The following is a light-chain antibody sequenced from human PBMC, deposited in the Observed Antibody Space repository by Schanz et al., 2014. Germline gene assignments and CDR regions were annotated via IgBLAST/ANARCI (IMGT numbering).Light chain of an antibody. CDR3: TTYTNTVV. V-gene: IGLV2-18*02. Sequence: QSALTQPPSVSGSPGQSVTISCTGTSSDIGSYNRVSWYQQPPGAAPKLIIYEVTYRPSGVPDRFSGSKSGSTASLTISGLQAEDEADYYCTTYTNTVVFGGGTQLT. J-gene: IGLJ2*01. CDR1: SSDIGSYNR. CDR2: EVT.